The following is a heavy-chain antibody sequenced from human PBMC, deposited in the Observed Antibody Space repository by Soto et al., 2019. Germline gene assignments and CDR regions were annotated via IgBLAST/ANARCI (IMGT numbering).Heavy chain of an antibody. CDR3: ARGPNSHDLSIRAPFDY. Sequence: SETLSLTCAVYGGSFSGYYWSWIRQPPGKGLEWIGEINHSGSTNYNPSLKSRVTISVDTSKNQFSLKLSSVTAADTAVYYCARGPNSHDLSIRAPFDYWGQGTLVTVSS. CDR1: GGSFSGYY. CDR2: INHSGST. V-gene: IGHV4-34*01. D-gene: IGHD2-21*02. J-gene: IGHJ4*02.